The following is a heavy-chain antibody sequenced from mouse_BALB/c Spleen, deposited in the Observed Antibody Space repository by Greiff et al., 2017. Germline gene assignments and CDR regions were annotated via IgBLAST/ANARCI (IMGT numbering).Heavy chain of an antibody. CDR1: GFTFSSFG. Sequence: EVKLVESGGGLVQPGGSRKLSCAASGFTFSSFGMHWVRQAPEKGLEWVAYISSGSSTIYYADTVKGRFTISRDNPKNTLFLQMTSLRSEDTAMYYCARSAYERYFDVWGAGTTVTVSS. CDR3: ARSAYERYFDV. J-gene: IGHJ1*01. CDR2: ISSGSSTI. V-gene: IGHV5-17*02. D-gene: IGHD6-5*01.